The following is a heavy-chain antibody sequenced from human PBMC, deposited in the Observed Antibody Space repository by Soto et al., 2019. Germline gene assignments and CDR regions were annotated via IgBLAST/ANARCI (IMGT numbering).Heavy chain of an antibody. D-gene: IGHD3-10*01. CDR3: ARQVRTITMVRGVIDWFEP. V-gene: IGHV4-39*01. CDR1: GGSISSSSYY. J-gene: IGHJ5*02. Sequence: SETLSLTCTVSGGSISSSSYYWGWIRQPPGKGLEWIGSIYYSGSTYYNPSLKSRVTISVDTSKNQFSLKLSSVTAADTAVYYCARQVRTITMVRGVIDWFEPWGQGTLVTVSS. CDR2: IYYSGST.